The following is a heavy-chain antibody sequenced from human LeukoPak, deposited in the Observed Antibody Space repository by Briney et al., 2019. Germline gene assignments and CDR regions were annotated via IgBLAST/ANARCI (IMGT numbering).Heavy chain of an antibody. D-gene: IGHD5-24*01. CDR2: MNPNSGNT. CDR3: AIRHPRWGFDY. Sequence: ASVKVSCKASGYTFTSYDINWVRQATGQGLEWMGWMNPNSGNTGYAQRFQGRVTMTRNTSISTDYMELSSLRSEDTAVYYCAIRHPRWGFDYWGQGTLVTVSS. V-gene: IGHV1-8*01. CDR1: GYTFTSYD. J-gene: IGHJ4*02.